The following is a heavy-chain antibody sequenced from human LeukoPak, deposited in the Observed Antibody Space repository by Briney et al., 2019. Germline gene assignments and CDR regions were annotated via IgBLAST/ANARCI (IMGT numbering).Heavy chain of an antibody. CDR3: AKDRGGYCSGGSCRSFRYSCFVP. Sequence: GGSLRLSCAASGFTFSSYGMSWVRQAPGKGLEWVSAISGSSDITCYADSVKGRFTISRDNSKNTLYLQMNSLRVEDTALYYFAKDRGGYCSGGSCRSFRYSCFVPLRQPTLVSDSS. J-gene: IGHJ5*02. CDR1: GFTFSSYG. D-gene: IGHD2-15*01. V-gene: IGHV3-23*01. CDR2: ISGSSDIT.